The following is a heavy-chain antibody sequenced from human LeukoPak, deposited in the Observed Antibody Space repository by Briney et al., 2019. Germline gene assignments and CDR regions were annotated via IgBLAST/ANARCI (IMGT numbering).Heavy chain of an antibody. V-gene: IGHV5-51*01. J-gene: IGHJ4*02. Sequence: GESLKISCKGSGYSFTTYWIGWVRQMPGKGLEWMGIIYPGDSATTYSPSFQGQVTISADKSINTAYLQWSSLKASDTAMYYCARQIRVSLFDYWGQGALVTVSS. CDR2: IYPGDSAT. CDR1: GYSFTTYW. D-gene: IGHD3-10*01. CDR3: ARQIRVSLFDY.